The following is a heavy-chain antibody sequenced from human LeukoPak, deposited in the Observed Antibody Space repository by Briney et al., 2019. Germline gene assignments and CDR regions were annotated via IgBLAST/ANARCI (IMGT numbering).Heavy chain of an antibody. CDR3: ARIRYCSSTSCP. D-gene: IGHD2-2*01. CDR2: INHSGST. V-gene: IGHV4-38-2*02. Sequence: SETLSLTCTVSGYSISSGYYWSWIRQPPGKGLEWIGEINHSGSTNYNPSLKSRVTISVDTSKNQFSLKLSSVTAADTAVYYCARIRYCSSTSCPWGQGTLVTVSS. J-gene: IGHJ5*02. CDR1: GYSISSGYY.